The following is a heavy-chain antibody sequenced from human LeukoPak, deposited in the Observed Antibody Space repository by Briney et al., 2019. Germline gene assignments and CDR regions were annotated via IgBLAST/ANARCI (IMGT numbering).Heavy chain of an antibody. CDR1: GGTFSSYA. V-gene: IGHV1-69*05. CDR2: IIPIFGTA. J-gene: IGHJ5*02. D-gene: IGHD6-6*01. Sequence: SVKVSCKASGGTFSSYAISWVRQAPGQGLEWMGGIIPIFGTANYAQKFQGRVTITTDESTSTAYMELSSLRSEDTAVYYCARVIEYSSSLYNWFDPWGRGTLVTVSS. CDR3: ARVIEYSSSLYNWFDP.